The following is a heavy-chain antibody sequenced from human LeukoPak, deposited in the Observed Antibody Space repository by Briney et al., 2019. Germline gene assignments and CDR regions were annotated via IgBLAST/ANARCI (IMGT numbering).Heavy chain of an antibody. D-gene: IGHD2-2*02. Sequence: ASVKVSCKASGHTFTSHDFSWVRQAPGQGLEWMGWISIYDGKTLYAQKFQGRVTMTTDTSTSTAYMELRSLRSDDTAVYYCARGVRENRSWYTVHFDYWGQGTLVTVSS. CDR3: ARGVRENRSWYTVHFDY. CDR2: ISIYDGKT. CDR1: GHTFTSHD. V-gene: IGHV1-18*01. J-gene: IGHJ4*02.